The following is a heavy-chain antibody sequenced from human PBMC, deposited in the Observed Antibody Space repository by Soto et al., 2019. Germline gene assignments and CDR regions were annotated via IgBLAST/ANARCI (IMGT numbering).Heavy chain of an antibody. D-gene: IGHD1-20*01. J-gene: IGHJ6*02. V-gene: IGHV3-13*01. Sequence: RVSLGLSFAASEFTFSSYDMHWVRQATGKGLEWVSAIGTAGDTYYPGSVKGRFTISRENAKNSLYLQMNSLRAEDTAVYYCARALPHNWKYGMDVWGQGTTVTVSS. CDR3: ARALPHNWKYGMDV. CDR1: EFTFSSYD. CDR2: IGTAGDT.